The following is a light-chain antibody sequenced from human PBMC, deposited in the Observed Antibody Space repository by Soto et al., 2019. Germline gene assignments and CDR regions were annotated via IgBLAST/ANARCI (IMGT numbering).Light chain of an antibody. V-gene: IGLV2-14*03. CDR1: SIDVGGYNY. J-gene: IGLJ2*01. Sequence: QSALTQPASVSGSPGQSITISCTGTSIDVGGYNYVSWYLQHPGKAPELIIYDVSNRPSGVSNRFSGSKSGNTASLTISGLQAEDEADYYCSSYTATSALVFGGGTQLTVL. CDR3: SSYTATSALV. CDR2: DVS.